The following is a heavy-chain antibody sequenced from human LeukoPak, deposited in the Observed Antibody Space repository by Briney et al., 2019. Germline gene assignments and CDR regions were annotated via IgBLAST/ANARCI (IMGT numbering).Heavy chain of an antibody. D-gene: IGHD3-9*01. CDR2: IYHSGST. CDR3: ARWGYDILTGWVDY. J-gene: IGHJ4*02. CDR1: GYSISSGYY. Sequence: PSETLSLTCTVSGYSISSGYYWGWIRQPPGKGLEWIGSIYHSGSTYYNPSLKSRVTISVDTSKNQFSLKLSSVTAADTAVYYCARWGYDILTGWVDYWGQGTLVTVSS. V-gene: IGHV4-38-2*02.